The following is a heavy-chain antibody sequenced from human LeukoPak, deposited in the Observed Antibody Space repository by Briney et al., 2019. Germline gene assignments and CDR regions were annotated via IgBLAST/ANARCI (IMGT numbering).Heavy chain of an antibody. V-gene: IGHV3-30*18. J-gene: IGHJ4*02. CDR1: GFTFSSYG. CDR3: AKDFQWLRFGYYFDY. CDR2: ISYDGSNK. Sequence: PGRSLRLSCAASGFTFSSYGMHWVRQAPGKGLEWVAVISYDGSNKYCADSVKGRFTISRDNSKNTLYLQMNSLRAEDTAVYYCAKDFQWLRFGYYFDYWGQGTLVTVSS. D-gene: IGHD5-12*01.